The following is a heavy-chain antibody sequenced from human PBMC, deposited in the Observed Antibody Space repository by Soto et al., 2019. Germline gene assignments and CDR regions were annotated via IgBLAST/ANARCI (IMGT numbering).Heavy chain of an antibody. J-gene: IGHJ5*02. V-gene: IGHV1-69*02. Sequence: SVKVSCKASGGTFSSYTISWVRQAPGQGLEWMGRIIPILGIANYAQKFQGRVTITADKSTSTAYMELSSLRSEDTAVYYCARGESSWQALNWFDPWGQGTLVTVSS. CDR2: IIPILGIA. D-gene: IGHD6-13*01. CDR1: GGTFSSYT. CDR3: ARGESSWQALNWFDP.